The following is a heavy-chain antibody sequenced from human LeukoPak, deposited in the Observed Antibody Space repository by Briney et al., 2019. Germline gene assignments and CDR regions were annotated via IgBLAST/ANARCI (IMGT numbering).Heavy chain of an antibody. D-gene: IGHD2-21*02. CDR1: GFTFDDYA. CDR3: AKDIGVVATGAFDI. J-gene: IGHJ3*02. V-gene: IGHV3-9*03. CDR2: INWNSGSI. Sequence: GGSLRLSCAASGFTFDDYAMHWVRQAPGKGLEWVSGINWNSGSIGYADSVKGRFTTSRDNAKNSLYLQMNSLRAEDMALYYCAKDIGVVATGAFDIWGQGTMVTVSS.